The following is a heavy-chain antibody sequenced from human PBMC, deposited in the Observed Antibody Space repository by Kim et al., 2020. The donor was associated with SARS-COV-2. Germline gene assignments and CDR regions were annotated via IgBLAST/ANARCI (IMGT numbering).Heavy chain of an antibody. CDR3: AKDLTRATREYYYYGMDV. V-gene: IGHV3-33*06. CDR1: GFTFSSYG. CDR2: IWYDGSNK. J-gene: IGHJ6*02. Sequence: GGSLRLSCAASGFTFSSYGMHWVRQAPGKGLEWVAVIWYDGSNKYYADSVKGRFTISRDNSKNTLYLQMNSLRAEDTAVYYCAKDLTRATREYYYYGMDVWGQGTTVTVSS.